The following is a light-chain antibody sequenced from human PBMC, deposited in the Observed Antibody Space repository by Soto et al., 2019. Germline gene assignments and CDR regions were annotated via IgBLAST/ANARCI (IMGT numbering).Light chain of an antibody. Sequence: EIVLTQSPVTLSLSPGERATLSCRASQTVSNQLAWYQQEPGQAPRLLIYDASRRVTGIPARFSGSGSGTDFTLTLSSLEPEDFAVYYCQQRAGSSTFGQGTRLEIK. J-gene: IGKJ5*01. CDR1: QTVSNQ. V-gene: IGKV3-11*01. CDR3: QQRAGSST. CDR2: DAS.